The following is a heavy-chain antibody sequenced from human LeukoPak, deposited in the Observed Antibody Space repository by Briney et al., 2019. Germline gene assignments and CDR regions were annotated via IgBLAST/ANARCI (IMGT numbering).Heavy chain of an antibody. J-gene: IGHJ3*02. V-gene: IGHV3-7*01. D-gene: IGHD2-21*02. Sequence: GGSLRLSCAASGFTFSRYWMTWVRQAPGKGLEWVANIKEDGSENSYVESVKGRFTISRDNAKNSLYPQMNSLRAEDTAVYYCARVMWVAYCGGDCYSDAFDIWGQGTMVTVSS. CDR3: ARVMWVAYCGGDCYSDAFDI. CDR1: GFTFSRYW. CDR2: IKEDGSEN.